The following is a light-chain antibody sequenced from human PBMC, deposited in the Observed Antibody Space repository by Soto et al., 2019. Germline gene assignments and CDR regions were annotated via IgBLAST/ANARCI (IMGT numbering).Light chain of an antibody. CDR2: DAS. J-gene: IGKJ1*01. Sequence: EIVMTQSPATLSVSPGESATLSCRASQRVSSNFAWYHQKPGQAPRLLIYDASTRATGIPARFSGSGSGTEFTLSISSLQSEDFAVYYCQQYNNWPRTFGQGNKVEIK. CDR3: QQYNNWPRT. V-gene: IGKV3-15*01. CDR1: QRVSSN.